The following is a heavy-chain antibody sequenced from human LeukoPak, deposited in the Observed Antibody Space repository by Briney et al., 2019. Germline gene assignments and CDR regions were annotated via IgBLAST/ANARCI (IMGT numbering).Heavy chain of an antibody. J-gene: IGHJ4*02. V-gene: IGHV3-23*01. Sequence: GGSLRLSCAASGFMFSTYAMRWARQAPGKGLEWVSGISGSGDTTYYSDSEKGRFTISRDNSRNTLYLHMNSLRAEDTAVYFHARESFKALDGYLDSWGQGSLVTVSS. CDR3: ARESFKALDGYLDS. CDR2: ISGSGDTT. CDR1: GFMFSTYA. D-gene: IGHD3-22*01.